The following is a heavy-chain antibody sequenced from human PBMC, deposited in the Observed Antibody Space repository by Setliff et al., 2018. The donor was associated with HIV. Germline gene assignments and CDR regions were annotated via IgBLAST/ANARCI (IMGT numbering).Heavy chain of an antibody. CDR2: IYHSGNT. Sequence: SETLSLTCAVSGCSIRSGYYWGWIRQPPGKGLEWIGNIYHSGNTFHNPSLKSRVTISVHTSKNQFSLKLSSVTAADTAVYYCARSRGTQQEEYYFDYWGPGTLVTVSS. CDR1: GCSIRSGYY. D-gene: IGHD5-12*01. J-gene: IGHJ4*02. V-gene: IGHV4-38-2*01. CDR3: ARSRGTQQEEYYFDY.